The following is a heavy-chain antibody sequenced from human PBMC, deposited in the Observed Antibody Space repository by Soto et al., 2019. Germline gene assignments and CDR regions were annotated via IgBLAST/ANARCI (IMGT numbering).Heavy chain of an antibody. CDR2: IRYSGST. CDR3: ARHYGSGTYHLDY. CDR1: GGAINGYY. D-gene: IGHD3-10*01. Sequence: SETLSLTCTVSGGAINGYYWSWIRQPPGKGLEYIGFIRYSGSTKYNPSLKSRVTISVDTSKNQFSLRLSSVTAADTAIYYCARHYGSGTYHLDYWGRGTLVTVSS. J-gene: IGHJ4*02. V-gene: IGHV4-59*01.